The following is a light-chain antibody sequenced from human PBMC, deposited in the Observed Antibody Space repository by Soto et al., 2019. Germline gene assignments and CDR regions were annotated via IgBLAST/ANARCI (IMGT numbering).Light chain of an antibody. CDR3: QSYDSSLSGSV. J-gene: IGLJ2*01. Sequence: QSVLTQPPSVSGAPGQRVTISCTGSSSNIGAGYDVHWYQQLPRTAPKLLIYGNSNRPSGVPDRFSGSKSGTSASLAITGLQAEDEADYYCQSYDSSLSGSVFGGGTKGTVL. CDR1: SSNIGAGYD. V-gene: IGLV1-40*01. CDR2: GNS.